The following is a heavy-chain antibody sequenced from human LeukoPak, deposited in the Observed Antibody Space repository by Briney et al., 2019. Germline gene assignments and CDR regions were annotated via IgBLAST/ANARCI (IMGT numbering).Heavy chain of an antibody. D-gene: IGHD3-22*01. Sequence: GGSLRLSCAGSGFALKSYSLSWVRQAPGKGLEWVSAISGSGGTTYYADSVKGRFTFSRDNSKNTLYLQMNSLRAEDTAVYYCAKEEGYYYDSGGYYVEYFQHWGQGTLVTVSS. CDR2: ISGSGGTT. CDR3: AKEEGYYYDSGGYYVEYFQH. V-gene: IGHV3-23*01. J-gene: IGHJ1*01. CDR1: GFALKSYS.